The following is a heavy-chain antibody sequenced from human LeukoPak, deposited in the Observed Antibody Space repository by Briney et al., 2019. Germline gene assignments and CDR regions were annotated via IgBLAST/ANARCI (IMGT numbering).Heavy chain of an antibody. D-gene: IGHD6-19*01. CDR2: ICGSGGCT. Sequence: GGSLRLSCEASGFTFNTYAIYWVRQAPGKALEWVSGICGSGGCTYYADSVKGRFTISRDNSKNTVYLQMNSLTADDTAVYYCAKTTVGYSSGRYPGWPADCWGQGTLVTVSS. CDR1: GFTFNTYA. CDR3: AKTTVGYSSGRYPGWPADC. J-gene: IGHJ4*02. V-gene: IGHV3-23*01.